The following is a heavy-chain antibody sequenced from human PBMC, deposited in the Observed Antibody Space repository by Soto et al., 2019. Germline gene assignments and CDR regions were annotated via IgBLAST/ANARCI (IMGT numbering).Heavy chain of an antibody. V-gene: IGHV3-74*01. CDR3: ARQKNNGMDV. J-gene: IGHJ6*02. CDR1: GFTFSGYG. CDR2: INSDGSST. Sequence: GGSLRLSCAASGFTFSGYGMHWVRQDPGKGLLWVSRINSDGSSTIYADSVKGRFTISRDNAKNTLYLQMNSLRAEDTAVYYCARQKNNGMDVWGQGTTVTVSS.